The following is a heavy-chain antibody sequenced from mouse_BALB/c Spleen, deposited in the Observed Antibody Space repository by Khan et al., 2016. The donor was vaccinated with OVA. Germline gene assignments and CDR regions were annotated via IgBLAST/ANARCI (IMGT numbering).Heavy chain of an antibody. CDR3: ARNREPDYFDY. Sequence: VKLLESGPGLVAPSQSLSITCTVSGFSLTSYGVHWIRQPPGKGLEWLGVIWAGGSTNYNSALMSRLSISKDNSKSQVFLKMNSLQTDDTAMYFCARNREPDYFDYWGQGTTLTVSP. V-gene: IGHV2-9*02. CDR1: GFSLTSYG. CDR2: IWAGGST. J-gene: IGHJ2*01.